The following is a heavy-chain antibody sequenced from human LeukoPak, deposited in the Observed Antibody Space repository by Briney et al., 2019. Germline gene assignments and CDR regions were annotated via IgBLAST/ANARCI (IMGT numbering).Heavy chain of an antibody. Sequence: GGSLRLSCAASGFTFSSYAMRWVRQAPGKGLEWVSTISGSGGSIYYADSVKGRFTISRDNSKNTLYLQMNSLRVEDTAVYYCAKGGPSLPPYYYYMDVWGKGTTVTVSS. CDR1: GFTFSSYA. CDR3: AKGGPSLPPYYYYMDV. CDR2: ISGSGGSI. D-gene: IGHD5/OR15-5a*01. V-gene: IGHV3-23*01. J-gene: IGHJ6*03.